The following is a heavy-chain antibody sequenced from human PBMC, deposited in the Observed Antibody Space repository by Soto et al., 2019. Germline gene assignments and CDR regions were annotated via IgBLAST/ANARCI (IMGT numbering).Heavy chain of an antibody. D-gene: IGHD6-19*01. CDR3: AKDYSSGWYGKYWYFDL. Sequence: EVQLLESGGGLVQPGGSLRLSCAASGFTFSSYAMSWVRQAPGKGLEWVSAISGSGGSTYYADSVKGRFTISRDNSKNTLDLQMNSLRAEDTAVYYCAKDYSSGWYGKYWYFDLWGRGTLVTVSS. J-gene: IGHJ2*01. V-gene: IGHV3-23*01. CDR2: ISGSGGST. CDR1: GFTFSSYA.